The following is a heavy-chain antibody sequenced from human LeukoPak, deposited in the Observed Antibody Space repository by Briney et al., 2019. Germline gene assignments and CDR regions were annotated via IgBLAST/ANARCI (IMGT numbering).Heavy chain of an antibody. CDR2: IYYSGST. Sequence: SETLSLTCTVSGGSISSGGYYWSWIRQHPGKGLEWIGYIYYSGSTYYNPSLKSRVTKSVDTSKNQFSLKLSSVTAADTAVYYCARDLRGARDYYDSSGYNWGQGTLVTVSS. CDR3: ARDLRGARDYYDSSGYN. V-gene: IGHV4-31*03. CDR1: GGSISSGGYY. D-gene: IGHD3-22*01. J-gene: IGHJ4*02.